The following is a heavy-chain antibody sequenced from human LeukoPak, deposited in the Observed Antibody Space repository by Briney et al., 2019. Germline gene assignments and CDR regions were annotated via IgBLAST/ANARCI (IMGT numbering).Heavy chain of an antibody. CDR2: ISSGSSII. V-gene: IGHV3-48*02. Sequence: GGSLRLSCAASGFTFSTYSMKWVRQAPGKGLQWVSYISSGSSIIYYADSMKGRFTISRDNAKNSLYLQMNSLRDEDTAVYYCASRRESFDYWGQGTLVTVSS. CDR3: ASRRESFDY. J-gene: IGHJ4*02. CDR1: GFTFSTYS.